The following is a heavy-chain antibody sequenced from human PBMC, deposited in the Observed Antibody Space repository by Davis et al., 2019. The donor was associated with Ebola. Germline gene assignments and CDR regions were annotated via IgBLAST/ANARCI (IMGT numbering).Heavy chain of an antibody. Sequence: PSETLSLTCAVYGGSFSGYYWSWIRQPPGKGLEWIGEINHSGSTNYNPSLKSRVTISVDTSKNQFSLKLSSVTAADTAVYYCARGPSADYYDSSGPWMDAFDIWGQGTMVTVSS. CDR2: INHSGST. CDR3: ARGPSADYYDSSGPWMDAFDI. V-gene: IGHV4-34*01. CDR1: GGSFSGYY. J-gene: IGHJ3*02. D-gene: IGHD3-22*01.